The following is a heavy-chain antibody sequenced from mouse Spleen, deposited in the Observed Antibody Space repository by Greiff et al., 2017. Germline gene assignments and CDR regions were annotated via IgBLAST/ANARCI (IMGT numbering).Heavy chain of an antibody. V-gene: IGHV5-9-3*01. CDR1: GFTFSSYA. J-gene: IGHJ1*01. CDR3: ARHERPDWYFDV. Sequence: EVHLVESGGGLVKLGGSLKLSCAASGFTFSSYAMSWVRQTPEKRLEWVATISSGGGNTYYPDSVKGRFTISRDNAKNTLYLQMSSLTSEDTAMYYCARHERPDWYFDVWGAGTTVTVSS. CDR2: ISSGGGNT.